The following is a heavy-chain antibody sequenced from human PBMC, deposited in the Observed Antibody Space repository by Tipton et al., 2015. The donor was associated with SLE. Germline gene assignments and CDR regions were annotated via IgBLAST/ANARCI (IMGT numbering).Heavy chain of an antibody. CDR3: ARFSGGRIDY. D-gene: IGHD6-25*01. CDR2: INTDGSST. V-gene: IGHV3-74*01. CDR1: GFTFSSYW. Sequence: SLRLSCAASGFTFSSYWMHWVRQAPGKGLVWVSRINTDGSSTSYADSVKGRFTISRDNTKNTLYLQMNSLRAEDPAVYYCARFSGGRIDYWGQGTLVTVSS. J-gene: IGHJ4*02.